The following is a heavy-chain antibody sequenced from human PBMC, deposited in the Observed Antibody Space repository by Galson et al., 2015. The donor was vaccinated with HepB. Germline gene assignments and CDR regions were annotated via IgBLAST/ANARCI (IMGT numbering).Heavy chain of an antibody. CDR1: GGSISSGGYY. J-gene: IGHJ3*02. CDR3: AREPPSRLHSVPSTVPNDAFDI. V-gene: IGHV4-31*03. CDR2: IYYSGST. D-gene: IGHD2/OR15-2a*01. Sequence: TLSLTCTVSGGSISSGGYYWSWIRQHPGKGLEWIGYIYYSGSTYYNPSLKSRVTISVDTSKNQFSLKLSSVTAPDTAVYYCAREPPSRLHSVPSTVPNDAFDIWGQGTMVTVSS.